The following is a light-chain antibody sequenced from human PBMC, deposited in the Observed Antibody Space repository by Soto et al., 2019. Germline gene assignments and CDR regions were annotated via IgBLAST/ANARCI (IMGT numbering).Light chain of an antibody. Sequence: QSALTQPASVSGSPGQSITISCTGTSSDVGSSNLVSWYQQHPGKAPKLIIYEGSRRPSGVSGRFSGSNSGNTASLTISGLQAEDEADYYCCSFAGSSTFYVFGTVTKVTVL. J-gene: IGLJ1*01. V-gene: IGLV2-23*01. CDR3: CSFAGSSTFYV. CDR1: SSDVGSSNL. CDR2: EGS.